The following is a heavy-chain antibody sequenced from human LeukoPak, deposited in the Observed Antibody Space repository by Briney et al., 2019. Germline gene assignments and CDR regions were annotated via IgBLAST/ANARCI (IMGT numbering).Heavy chain of an antibody. D-gene: IGHD3-16*01. V-gene: IGHV3-23*01. J-gene: IGHJ6*03. CDR1: GFTFSSYA. CDR2: INDNGADT. CDR3: AKGLRTGVGPYMGYHYYMDV. Sequence: GGSLRLSCAASGFTFSSYAMSWVRQAPGKGLKWVSTINDNGADTYYADSVKGRFTISRDNSYNTVSLQMNSLRDEDTGVYYCAKGLRTGVGPYMGYHYYMDVWGKGATVTVSS.